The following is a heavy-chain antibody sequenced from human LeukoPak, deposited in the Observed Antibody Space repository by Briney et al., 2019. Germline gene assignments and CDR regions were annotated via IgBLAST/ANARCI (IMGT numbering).Heavy chain of an antibody. V-gene: IGHV3-30*18. Sequence: GGSLRLSCAASGFTFSSYGMHWVRQAPGKGLEWVAVISYDGSNKYYADSVKGRFTISRDNSKNTLYLQMNSLRAEDTAVYYCAKDGRDGYNIDYWDQGTLVTVSS. CDR3: AKDGRDGYNIDY. CDR1: GFTFSSYG. D-gene: IGHD5-24*01. CDR2: ISYDGSNK. J-gene: IGHJ4*02.